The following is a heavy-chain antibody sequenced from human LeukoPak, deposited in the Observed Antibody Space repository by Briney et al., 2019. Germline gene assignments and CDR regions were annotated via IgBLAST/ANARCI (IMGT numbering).Heavy chain of an antibody. CDR3: ARLSQTPDYNGGGSYYFLGY. J-gene: IGHJ4*02. D-gene: IGHD3-22*01. V-gene: IGHV1-8*01. CDR2: MNPNTGNT. CDR1: RYTFTSYD. Sequence: ASVKVSCKASRYTFTSYDINWVRQAPGQGLEWMGWMNPNTGNTGYAQKFQGRVTMTRDTSINTAYLELRSLRSDDTAIYYCARLSQTPDYNGGGSYYFLGYWGQGTLVTVSS.